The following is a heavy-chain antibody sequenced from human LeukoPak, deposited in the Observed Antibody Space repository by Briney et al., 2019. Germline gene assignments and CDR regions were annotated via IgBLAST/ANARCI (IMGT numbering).Heavy chain of an antibody. V-gene: IGHV3-74*01. CDR3: ARAPQHDY. Sequence: PGRSLRLSCAASGFTFSSYSMNWVRQAPGKGLEWVSRINSDGSSTSYADSVKGRFTISRDNAKNTLYLQMNSLRAEDTAVYYCARAPQHDYWGQGTLVTVSS. CDR1: GFTFSSYS. CDR2: INSDGSST. J-gene: IGHJ4*02.